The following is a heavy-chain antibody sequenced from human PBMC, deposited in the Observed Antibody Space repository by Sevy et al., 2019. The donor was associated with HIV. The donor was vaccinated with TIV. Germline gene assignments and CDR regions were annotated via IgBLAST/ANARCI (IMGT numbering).Heavy chain of an antibody. J-gene: IGHJ4*01. CDR3: AKNTAAAGTGGFHY. CDR1: QFTISQYG. D-gene: IGHD6-13*01. CDR2: IQYDGNNR. Sequence: GGSLRLSCAASQFTISQYGMHWVRQAPGKGLEWVAFIQYDGNNRYYADSVKGRFTISRDNSRNTLYLQMNSLRSEDTAIYYCAKNTAAAGTGGFHYWGHGTLVTVSS. V-gene: IGHV3-30*02.